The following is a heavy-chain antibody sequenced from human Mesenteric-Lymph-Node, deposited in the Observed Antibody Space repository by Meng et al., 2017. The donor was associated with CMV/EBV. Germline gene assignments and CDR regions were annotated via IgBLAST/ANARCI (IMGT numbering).Heavy chain of an antibody. CDR3: ARKEEDYYDATGASYFDF. Sequence: SETLSLTCAVYGGSFSGYYWSWIRQPPGKGLEWIGEINHSGRVKYNPSLKSRVTISIDTSENQFSLKLSSVTAADAAVYYCARKEEDYYDATGASYFDFWGQGTLVTVSS. D-gene: IGHD3-22*01. CDR2: INHSGRV. V-gene: IGHV4-34*01. CDR1: GGSFSGYY. J-gene: IGHJ4*02.